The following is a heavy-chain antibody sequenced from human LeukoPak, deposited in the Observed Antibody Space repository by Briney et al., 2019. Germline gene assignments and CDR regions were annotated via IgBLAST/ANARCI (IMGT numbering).Heavy chain of an antibody. D-gene: IGHD3-10*01. CDR1: GYTFTGYY. V-gene: IGHV1-2*02. CDR3: ARGSRYYYGSGSYFGNYYYYYMDV. CDR2: INPNSGGT. J-gene: IGHJ6*03. Sequence: ASVKVSCKASGYTFTGYYMHWVRQAPGQGLEWMGWINPNSGGTNYAQKFQGRVTMTRDTSISTAYMELSRLRSDDTAVYYCARGSRYYYGSGSYFGNYYYYYMDVWGKGTTVTISS.